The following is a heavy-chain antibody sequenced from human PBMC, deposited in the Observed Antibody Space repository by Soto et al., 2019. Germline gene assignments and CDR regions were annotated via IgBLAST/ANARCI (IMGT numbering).Heavy chain of an antibody. Sequence: QIPLKEAGPTLVKPTQTLTLTCTFSGFSLTTSGVGVGWIRKPPGKALEWLALIYWDDDKRYSPSLKSRFTINSDASKSQVALTMTHMDPVDTATYYWLSRSEPPRGGYYFDCWGQGTLVTVSS. CDR2: IYWDDDK. V-gene: IGHV2-5*02. D-gene: IGHD1-26*01. J-gene: IGHJ4*02. CDR1: GFSLTTSGVG. CDR3: LSRSEPPRGGYYFDC.